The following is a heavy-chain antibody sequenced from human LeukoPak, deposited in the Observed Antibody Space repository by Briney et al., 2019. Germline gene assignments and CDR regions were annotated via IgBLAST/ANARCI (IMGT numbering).Heavy chain of an antibody. J-gene: IGHJ4*02. CDR3: AREAPQVGATGLGNY. V-gene: IGHV1-2*02. D-gene: IGHD1-26*01. CDR2: INPNSGGT. Sequence: ASVKVSCKASGYTFTAYYMHWVRQAPGQGLEWMGWINPNSGGTNYAQKFQGRVTMTRDTSISTAYMELSRLRSDDTAVYYCAREAPQVGATGLGNYWGQGTLVTVSS. CDR1: GYTFTAYY.